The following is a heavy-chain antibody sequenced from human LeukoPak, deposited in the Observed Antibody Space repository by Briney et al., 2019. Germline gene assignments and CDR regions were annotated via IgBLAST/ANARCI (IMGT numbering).Heavy chain of an antibody. D-gene: IGHD6-19*01. Sequence: GRSLRLSCAASGFTFRSYGMHWVRQAPGKGLEWVAVIWYDGSNKYYADSVKGRFTVSRDNSKNTLYLQMNSLRAEDTAVYYCATAVASSSGWYADYWGQGTLVTVSS. CDR3: ATAVASSSGWYADY. J-gene: IGHJ4*02. CDR2: IWYDGSNK. CDR1: GFTFRSYG. V-gene: IGHV3-33*01.